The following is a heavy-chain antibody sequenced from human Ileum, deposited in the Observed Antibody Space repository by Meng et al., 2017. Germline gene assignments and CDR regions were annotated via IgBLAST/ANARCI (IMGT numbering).Heavy chain of an antibody. D-gene: IGHD2-15*01. CDR3: VRNDYCSGGTCYPHFDY. J-gene: IGHJ4*02. CDR2: IYPGGSI. V-gene: IGHV4-4*02. Sequence: VQRKESGPGLVKPSGTLSLTCAVSGGSINSYVWWSWVRQAPGKGLEWIGEIYPGGSINYNPSLKSRVTISADTSKNQFSLSLDSVTAADTAVYYCVRNDYCSGGTCYPHFDYWGQGTLVTVSS. CDR1: GGSINSYVW.